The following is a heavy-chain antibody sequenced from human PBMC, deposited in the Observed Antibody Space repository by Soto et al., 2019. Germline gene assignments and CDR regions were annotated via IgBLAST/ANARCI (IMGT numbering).Heavy chain of an antibody. CDR1: GFTFSSYW. J-gene: IGHJ5*02. V-gene: IGHV3-7*01. CDR3: VSPTRSSSWHH. Sequence: EVQLVESGGGLVQPGGSLRLSCAASGFTFSSYWMSWVRRAPGEGLEWVANIRPDGSEQQYVDSVKGRFTISRDNAKNSLYLQVDNMRAEDTAVYYCVSPTRSSSWHHWGQGTLVTVSS. CDR2: IRPDGSEQ. D-gene: IGHD2-15*01.